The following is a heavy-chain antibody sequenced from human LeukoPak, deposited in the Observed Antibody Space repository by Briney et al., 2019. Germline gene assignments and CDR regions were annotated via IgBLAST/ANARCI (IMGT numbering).Heavy chain of an antibody. CDR3: AKGSITMVRGIIQN. D-gene: IGHD3-10*01. CDR1: GVTFSSYA. V-gene: IGHV3-23*01. CDR2: ISGSGGST. J-gene: IGHJ4*02. Sequence: GGSLRLSCAASGVTFSSYAMSWVRQAPGKGLEWVSAISGSGGSTYYADSVKGRFTISRDNSKNTLYLQMNSLRAEDTAVYYCAKGSITMVRGIIQNWGQGTLVTVSS.